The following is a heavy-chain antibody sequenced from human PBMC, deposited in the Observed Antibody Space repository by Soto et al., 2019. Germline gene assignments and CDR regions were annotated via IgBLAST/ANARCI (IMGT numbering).Heavy chain of an antibody. J-gene: IGHJ4*02. D-gene: IGHD6-13*01. CDR2: IWYDGSNK. CDR1: GFTFSSYG. CDR3: ARDWAAAGTLYYFDY. Sequence: GGSLRLSCAASGFTFSSYGMHWVRQAPGKGLEWVAVIWYDGSNKYYADSVKGRFTISRDNSKNTLYLQMNSLRAEDTAVYYCARDWAAAGTLYYFDYWGQGTLVTVSS. V-gene: IGHV3-33*01.